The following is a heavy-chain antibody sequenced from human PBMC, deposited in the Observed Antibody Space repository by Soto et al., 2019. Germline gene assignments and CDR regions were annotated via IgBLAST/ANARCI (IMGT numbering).Heavy chain of an antibody. J-gene: IGHJ4*02. CDR1: GGTFSSYA. Sequence: GASVKVSCKASGGTFSSYAISWVRQAPGQGLEWMGGIIPIFGTANYAQKFQGRVTITADESTSTAYMELSSLRSEDTAVYYCARVVGGSGSYYNRLFDYWGQGTLVTVSS. CDR3: ARVVGGSGSYYNRLFDY. D-gene: IGHD3-10*01. CDR2: IIPIFGTA. V-gene: IGHV1-69*13.